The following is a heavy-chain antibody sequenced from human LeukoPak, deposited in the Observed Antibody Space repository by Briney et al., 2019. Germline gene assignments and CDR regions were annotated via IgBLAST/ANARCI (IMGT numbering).Heavy chain of an antibody. J-gene: IGHJ5*02. Sequence: GASVKASCKASGYTFTGYYMHWVRQAPGQGLEWMGWINPNSGGTNYAQKFQGRVTMTRDTSISTAYMELRSLRSDDTAVYYCARDGPSMVRGVMRWFDPWGQGTLVTVSS. CDR3: ARDGPSMVRGVMRWFDP. CDR2: INPNSGGT. D-gene: IGHD3-10*01. CDR1: GYTFTGYY. V-gene: IGHV1-2*02.